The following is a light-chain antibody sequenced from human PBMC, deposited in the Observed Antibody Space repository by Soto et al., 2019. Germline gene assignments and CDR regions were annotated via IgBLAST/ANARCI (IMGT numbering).Light chain of an antibody. V-gene: IGKV3-20*01. CDR3: QQYDSSPLT. CDR1: QSVSSSY. J-gene: IGKJ4*01. Sequence: EIVLTQSPGTLYLSPGERATLSCRASQSVSSSYLAWYQQKPGQAPRLLIYGASSRATGIPDRFSGSGSGTDFTLTISRLEPEDCALYYCQQYDSSPLTFGGGNKVEIK. CDR2: GAS.